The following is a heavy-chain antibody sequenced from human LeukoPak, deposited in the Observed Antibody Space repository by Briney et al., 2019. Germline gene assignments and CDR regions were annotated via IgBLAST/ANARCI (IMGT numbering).Heavy chain of an antibody. D-gene: IGHD6-13*01. CDR3: ARVGGIGAAFDY. J-gene: IGHJ4*02. Sequence: ASVTVSCKASGYSFTSNDINWVRQAPGPGLEWMGWMDPNSGNRGYAQKFQGRGSMTRNTSRNTAYIELSSLRSEDTAVYYGARVGGIGAAFDYWGQGTLVTVSS. CDR2: MDPNSGNR. V-gene: IGHV1-8*01. CDR1: GYSFTSND.